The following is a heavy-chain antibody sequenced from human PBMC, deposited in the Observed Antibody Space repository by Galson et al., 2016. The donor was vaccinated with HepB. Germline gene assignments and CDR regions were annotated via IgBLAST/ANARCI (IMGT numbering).Heavy chain of an antibody. V-gene: IGHV3-23*01. CDR1: GFTFKNYV. J-gene: IGHJ2*01. CDR3: AKDYYDSSGYRSYWYFDL. Sequence: SLRLSCATSGFTFKNYVMSWVRQAPGKGLQWVSAMSDSAGSAYYADSVKGRFTISRDNSKNTLYVQMHSLRAEDTAVYSCAKDYYDSSGYRSYWYFDLWGRGTLVTVSS. CDR2: MSDSAGSA. D-gene: IGHD3-22*01.